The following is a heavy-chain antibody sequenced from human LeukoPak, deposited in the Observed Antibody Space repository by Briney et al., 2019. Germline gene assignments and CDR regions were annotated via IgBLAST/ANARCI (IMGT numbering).Heavy chain of an antibody. CDR3: ARDRRAFLGYCSSTSCRVFDY. CDR2: IKWNGDST. CDR1: GFTFNDFG. D-gene: IGHD2-2*01. Sequence: PGGSLRLSCAASGFTFNDFGMSWVRQAPGKGLEWVSGIKWNGDSTDYADSVKGRFTISRDNAKNSLYLQMNSLRAEDTVVYYCARDRRAFLGYCSSTSCRVFDYWGQGTLVTVSS. V-gene: IGHV3-20*04. J-gene: IGHJ4*02.